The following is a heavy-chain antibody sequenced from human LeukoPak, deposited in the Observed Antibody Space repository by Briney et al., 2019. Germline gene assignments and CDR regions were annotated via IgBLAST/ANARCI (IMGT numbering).Heavy chain of an antibody. D-gene: IGHD6-13*01. J-gene: IGHJ6*03. V-gene: IGHV3-7*01. CDR1: GFPFSNYW. CDR2: INQDVSET. Sequence: PGGSLRLSCAASGFPFSNYWMTWVRQAPGKGPEWVANINQDVSETFHVDSVKGRFTISRDNSKNTLYLQMNSLRAEDTAVYYCAKDGYSSSWPRNYYYYMDVWGKGTTVTVSS. CDR3: AKDGYSSSWPRNYYYYMDV.